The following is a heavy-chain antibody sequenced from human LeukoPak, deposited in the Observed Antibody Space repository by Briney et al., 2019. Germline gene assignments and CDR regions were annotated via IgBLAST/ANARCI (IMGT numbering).Heavy chain of an antibody. V-gene: IGHV3-64*04. CDR1: GFTFSSYA. CDR3: ARGRGSYYFDY. CDR2: ISSNGGST. Sequence: GGSLRLSCSASGFTFSSYAMHWVRQAPGKGLEYVSAISSNGGSTYYADSVKGRFTISRDNSKNTVYLQMNSLRAEDTAVYYCARGRGSYYFDYWGQGTLVTVSS. J-gene: IGHJ4*02. D-gene: IGHD1-26*01.